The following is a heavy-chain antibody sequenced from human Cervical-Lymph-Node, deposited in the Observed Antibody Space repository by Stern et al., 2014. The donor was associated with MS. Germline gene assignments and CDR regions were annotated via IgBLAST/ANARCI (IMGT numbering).Heavy chain of an antibody. J-gene: IGHJ4*02. CDR1: GFSLTTGGMC. D-gene: IGHD6-6*01. Sequence: QVTLREYGPALVKPTQTLTLTCTFSGFSLTTGGMCVTWIRQPPGKAPEWLRLIDWYGDKYYRTPLRARLTISKDTSKNQVVLTMTNMDPVDTATYYCARIRGTARLIDYWGQGTLVTVSS. CDR3: ARIRGTARLIDY. CDR2: IDWYGDK. V-gene: IGHV2-70*01.